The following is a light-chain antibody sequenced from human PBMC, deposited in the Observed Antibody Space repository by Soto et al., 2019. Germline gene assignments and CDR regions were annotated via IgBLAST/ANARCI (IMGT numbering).Light chain of an antibody. CDR3: SSYTSSSTLMV. CDR1: SSDVGGYHY. Sequence: QSALPQPASVSGSPGQSITISCTGTSSDVGGYHYVSWYQQHPGKAPKLMIYDVSNRPSGVSNRFSGSKSGNTASLTISGLQAEDEADYYCSSYTSSSTLMVFVGGTKLTVL. CDR2: DVS. V-gene: IGLV2-14*01. J-gene: IGLJ2*01.